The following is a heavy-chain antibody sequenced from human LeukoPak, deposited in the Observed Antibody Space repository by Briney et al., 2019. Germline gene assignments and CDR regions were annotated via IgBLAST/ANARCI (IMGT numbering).Heavy chain of an antibody. CDR1: GFIFTHYW. CDR2: IYPDDSDT. Sequence: GESLKISCKGSGFIFTHYWIGWVRQEPGKGLEWMGIIYPDDSDTRYSPSFQGQVTISADKSINTAFLQCSSLKASDSAIYYCARLYYSASGYPDYWGQGTLVTVSS. J-gene: IGHJ4*02. D-gene: IGHD3-22*01. CDR3: ARLYYSASGYPDY. V-gene: IGHV5-51*01.